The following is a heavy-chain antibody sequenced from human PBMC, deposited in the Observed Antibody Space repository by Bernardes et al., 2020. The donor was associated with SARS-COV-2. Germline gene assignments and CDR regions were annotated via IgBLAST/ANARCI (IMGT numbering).Heavy chain of an antibody. CDR1: GFTFSSYA. CDR2: ISGSGGST. J-gene: IGHJ3*02. Sequence: GGSLRLSCAASGFTFSSYAMSWVRQAPGKGLEWVSAISGSGGSTYYADSVKGRFTISRDNSKNTLYLQMNSLRAEDTAVYYCAKDIGYCSSTSCYSDAFDIWGQGTMVTVSS. D-gene: IGHD2-2*03. V-gene: IGHV3-23*01. CDR3: AKDIGYCSSTSCYSDAFDI.